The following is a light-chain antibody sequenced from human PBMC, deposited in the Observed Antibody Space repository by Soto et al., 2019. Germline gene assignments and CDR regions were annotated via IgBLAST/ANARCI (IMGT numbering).Light chain of an antibody. CDR2: GTS. J-gene: IGKJ2*01. CDR1: QSVSSSY. V-gene: IGKV3-20*01. Sequence: EILLTQSPGTLSFSPGERATLSCRASQSVSSSYLAWYQQKPGQAPSLLIYGTSSRATGIPDRFSGSGSGTDFTLTISRLEPEDFALYYCQQYGSSLPYTFGQGTKLEIK. CDR3: QQYGSSLPYT.